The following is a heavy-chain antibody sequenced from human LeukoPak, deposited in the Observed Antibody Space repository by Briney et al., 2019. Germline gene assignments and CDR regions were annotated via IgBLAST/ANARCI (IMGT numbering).Heavy chain of an antibody. V-gene: IGHV3-74*01. Sequence: PGGSLRLSCAASGFTFSSYWMHWVRQVPGKGLVWVSRINSDGTTTNYADSVKGRFTISRDNAKNTLYLQMNSLRPEDTAVYYCVRDNSGWYRPALGRETAYYYYYMDVWGKGTTVTVSS. CDR3: VRDNSGWYRPALGRETAYYYYYMDV. D-gene: IGHD6-19*01. J-gene: IGHJ6*03. CDR2: INSDGTTT. CDR1: GFTFSSYW.